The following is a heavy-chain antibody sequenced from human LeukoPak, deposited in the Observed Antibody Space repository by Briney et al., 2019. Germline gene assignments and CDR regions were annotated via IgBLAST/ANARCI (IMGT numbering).Heavy chain of an antibody. V-gene: IGHV3-23*01. J-gene: IGHJ4*02. CDR2: ISGSGGST. Sequence: GGSLRLSCAASGFTFSSYAMSWVRQAPGKGLEWVSAISGSGGSTYYADSVKGRFTISRDNSKNTLYLQMNSLRAEDTAVYYCAKAKCSSTSCYTQNDYWGQGALVTVSS. CDR3: AKAKCSSTSCYTQNDY. D-gene: IGHD2-2*02. CDR1: GFTFSSYA.